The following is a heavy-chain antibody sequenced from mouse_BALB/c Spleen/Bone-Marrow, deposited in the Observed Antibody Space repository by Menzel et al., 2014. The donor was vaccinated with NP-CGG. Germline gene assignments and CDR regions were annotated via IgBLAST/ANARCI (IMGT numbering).Heavy chain of an antibody. V-gene: IGHV4-1*02. CDR2: INPDSSTI. D-gene: IGHD1-1*01. CDR3: ARLNYYGNLFV. J-gene: IGHJ1*01. Sequence: VQLKQSGGGLVQPGGSLKLSCAASGFDFSRYWMSWVRQAPGKGLEWIGEINPDSSTINYTPSLKDKFIISRDNPKNTLYLQVSKVRSEDTALYYCARLNYYGNLFVWGAGTTVTVSS. CDR1: GFDFSRYW.